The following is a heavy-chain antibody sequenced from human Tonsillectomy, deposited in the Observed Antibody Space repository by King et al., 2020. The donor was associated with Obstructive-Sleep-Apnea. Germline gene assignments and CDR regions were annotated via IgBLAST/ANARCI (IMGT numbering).Heavy chain of an antibody. J-gene: IGHJ4*02. CDR3: ARAESYNYDSSGEIDY. V-gene: IGHV4-59*08. CDR1: GGSISSYY. Sequence: QVQLQESGPGLVKPSETLSLTCTVSGGSISSYYWSWIRQPPGKGLEWIGYIYYSGSTNYNPSLKSRVTISVDTSKNQFSLKLSSVTAADTAVYYCARAESYNYDSSGEIDYWGQGTLVTVSS. D-gene: IGHD3-22*01. CDR2: IYYSGST.